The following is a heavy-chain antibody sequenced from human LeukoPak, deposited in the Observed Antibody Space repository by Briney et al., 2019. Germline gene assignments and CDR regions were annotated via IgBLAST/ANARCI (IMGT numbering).Heavy chain of an antibody. Sequence: PGGSLRLSCTASGFTFSNYAMNWVRQAPGRGLEWVSGIGGSGGTTYYADSVKDRFTISRDNSKNTLYLQMNSLRADDTAVYYCAKHSGSWYGYFQRWGQGTLVTVSS. CDR3: AKHSGSWYGYFQR. CDR1: GFTFSNYA. V-gene: IGHV3-23*01. CDR2: IGGSGGTT. J-gene: IGHJ1*01. D-gene: IGHD6-13*01.